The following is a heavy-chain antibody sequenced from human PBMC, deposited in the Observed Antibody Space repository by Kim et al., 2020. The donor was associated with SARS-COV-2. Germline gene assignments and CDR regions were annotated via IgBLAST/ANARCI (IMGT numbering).Heavy chain of an antibody. CDR2: ISGDCGST. D-gene: IGHD5-18*01. CDR3: AKDRNRVEVGTQLYLGVYYYYGMYV. Sequence: GGSLRLSCAASGFTLDDYAMHWVRQAPGKGLEWVSLISGDCGSTYYADSVKGRFTISRDNSKNSLYLQMNSLRTEDTALYYCAKDRNRVEVGTQLYLGVYYYYGMYVWGEGTTVTPSS. CDR1: GFTLDDYA. V-gene: IGHV3-43*02. J-gene: IGHJ6*04.